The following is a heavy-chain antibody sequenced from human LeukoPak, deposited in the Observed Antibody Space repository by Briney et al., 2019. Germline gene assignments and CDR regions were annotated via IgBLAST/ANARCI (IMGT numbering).Heavy chain of an antibody. J-gene: IGHJ4*02. V-gene: IGHV3-21*01. D-gene: IGHD3-10*01. CDR3: ARGALWFGELLPYYFDY. CDR2: ISSSSSYI. CDR1: GFTFSSYS. Sequence: GGSLRLSCAASGFTFSSYSMNWVRQAPGKGLEWVSSISSSSSYIYYADSVKGRFTISRDNAKNSLYLQMNSLRAEDTAVYYCARGALWFGELLPYYFDYWGQGTLVTASS.